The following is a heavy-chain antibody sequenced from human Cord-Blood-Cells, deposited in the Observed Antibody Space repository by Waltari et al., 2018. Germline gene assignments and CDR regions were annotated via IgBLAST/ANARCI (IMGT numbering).Heavy chain of an antibody. CDR2: FDPEDGET. CDR1: GYTLTELS. Sequence: QVQLVQSGAEVKKPGASVKVSCKVSGYTLTELSLHLVRQAPGKGLEWMGGFDPEDGETIYAQKFQGRVTMTEDTSTDTAYMELSSLRSEDTAVYYCATTYREMATGYYYDGMDVWGQGTTVTVSS. J-gene: IGHJ6*02. D-gene: IGHD5-12*01. V-gene: IGHV1-24*01. CDR3: ATTYREMATGYYYDGMDV.